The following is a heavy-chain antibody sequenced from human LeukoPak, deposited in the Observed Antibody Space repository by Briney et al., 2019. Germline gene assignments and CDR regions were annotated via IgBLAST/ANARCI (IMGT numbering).Heavy chain of an antibody. CDR2: INSDGRST. D-gene: IGHD3-22*01. Sequence: GSPRLSFAASGFPFSNYWMHWVRQAPGKGLVWVSRINSDGRSTSYAVSVKARFTISRDNAKSTLCLQMTRLRAEDTAVYYCARGNYDGSGYYLIDYWGQGTLVTVSS. CDR3: ARGNYDGSGYYLIDY. CDR1: GFPFSNYW. V-gene: IGHV3-74*01. J-gene: IGHJ4*02.